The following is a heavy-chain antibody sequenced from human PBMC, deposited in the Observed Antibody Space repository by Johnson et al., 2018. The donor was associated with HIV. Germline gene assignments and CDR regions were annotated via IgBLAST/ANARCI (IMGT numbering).Heavy chain of an antibody. CDR1: GFTFSDYY. D-gene: IGHD6-19*01. Sequence: VQLVESGGGLVKPGGSLRLSCAASGFTFSDYYMSWIRQAPGKGLEWVSYISSSGSTIYYADCVKGRFTISRDNAKKSLYLQMNSLRAEDTALYYCAKDRLAVASPGEAFEIWGQGTMVTVSS. V-gene: IGHV3-11*01. CDR3: AKDRLAVASPGEAFEI. J-gene: IGHJ3*02. CDR2: ISSSGSTI.